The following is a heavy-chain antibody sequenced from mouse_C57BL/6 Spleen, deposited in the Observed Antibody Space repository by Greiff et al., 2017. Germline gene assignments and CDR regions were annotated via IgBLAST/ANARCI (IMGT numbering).Heavy chain of an antibody. J-gene: IGHJ2*01. CDR3: ARRQSYFDY. Sequence: EVQLQQSGPELVKPGASVKISCKASGYSFTGYYMNWVKQSPEKSLEWIGEINPSTGGTTYNQKFKAKATLTVDQSSSTAYMQRKSLTSEDSAVYYCARRQSYFDYWGQGTTLTVSS. V-gene: IGHV1-42*01. CDR1: GYSFTGYY. D-gene: IGHD6-1*01. CDR2: INPSTGGT.